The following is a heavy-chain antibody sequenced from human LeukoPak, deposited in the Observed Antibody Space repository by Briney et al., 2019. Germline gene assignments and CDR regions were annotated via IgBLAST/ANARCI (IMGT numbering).Heavy chain of an antibody. Sequence: GASVKVSCKASGYTFTIYGISWVRQAPGQGLEWMGWISAYNGNTNYAQKLQGRVTMTTDTSTSTAYMELRSLRSAATAVYYCARVRNIAADAYFDYWGQGTLVTVSS. V-gene: IGHV1-18*01. CDR3: ARVRNIAADAYFDY. CDR1: GYTFTIYG. D-gene: IGHD6-13*01. J-gene: IGHJ4*02. CDR2: ISAYNGNT.